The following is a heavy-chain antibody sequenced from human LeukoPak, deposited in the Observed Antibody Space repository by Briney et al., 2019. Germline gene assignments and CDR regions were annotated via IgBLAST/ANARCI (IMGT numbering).Heavy chain of an antibody. D-gene: IGHD6-13*01. CDR1: EFTLSNYW. CDR2: INPDATTT. Sequence: GGSLRLSCADSEFTLSNYWVHWVRQAPGKGLEWVSRINPDATTTNYADSVKGRFTISRDNAKNTLYLQMNSLRAEDTAVYYCAKDEGIAAAGTGDYWGQGTLVTVSS. J-gene: IGHJ4*02. V-gene: IGHV3-74*01. CDR3: AKDEGIAAAGTGDY.